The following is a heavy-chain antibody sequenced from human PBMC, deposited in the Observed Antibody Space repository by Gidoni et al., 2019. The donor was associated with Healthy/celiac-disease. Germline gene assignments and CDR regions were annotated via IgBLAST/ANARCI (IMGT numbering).Heavy chain of an antibody. Sequence: QVQLVESGGGVVQPGRSLRLSCAASGFTFSSYAMHWVRQAPGKGLEWVAVISYDGSNKYYADSVKGRFTISRDNSKNTLYLQMNSLRAEDTAVYYCARVRGYGDSRGDYWGQGTLVTVSS. CDR2: ISYDGSNK. D-gene: IGHD4-17*01. V-gene: IGHV3-30-3*01. CDR1: GFTFSSYA. J-gene: IGHJ4*02. CDR3: ARVRGYGDSRGDY.